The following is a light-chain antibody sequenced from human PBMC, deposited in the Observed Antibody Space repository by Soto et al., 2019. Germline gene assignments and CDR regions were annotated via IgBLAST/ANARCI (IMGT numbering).Light chain of an antibody. J-gene: IGKJ5*01. V-gene: IGKV3-11*01. CDR3: KQRSNWPPT. CDR1: HRVSSY. CDR2: DAS. Sequence: EIVMTNSPATLSVSRWERATLSCRASHRVSSYLAWYQQQPGQAPRLLINDASHRAAGIPARFSGSGSGTDFTLSISSLETEDFAVDYCKQRSNWPPTFGQGTRLEI.